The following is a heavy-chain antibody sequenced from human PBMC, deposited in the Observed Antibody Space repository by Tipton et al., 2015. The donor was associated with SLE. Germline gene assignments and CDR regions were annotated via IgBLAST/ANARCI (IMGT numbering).Heavy chain of an antibody. CDR3: TTDRFRDSSSWYPDC. Sequence: SLRLSCAASGFTFSNAWMNWVRQAPGKGLEWVGRIKSKTDGGTTDYAAPVKGRFTISRDDSKNTLYLQMNSLKTEDTAVYYCTTDRFRDSSSWYPDCWGQGTLVTVSS. J-gene: IGHJ4*02. CDR2: IKSKTDGGTT. V-gene: IGHV3-15*07. CDR1: GFTFSNAW. D-gene: IGHD6-13*01.